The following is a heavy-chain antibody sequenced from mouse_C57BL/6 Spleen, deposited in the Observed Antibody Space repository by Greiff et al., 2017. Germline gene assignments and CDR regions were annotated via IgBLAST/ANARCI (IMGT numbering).Heavy chain of an antibody. J-gene: IGHJ4*01. CDR3: ANYGSTLYAMDY. D-gene: IGHD1-1*01. CDR1: GFTFSDYG. V-gene: IGHV5-17*01. CDR2: ISSGSSTI. Sequence: DVQLVESGGGLVKPGGSLKLSCAASGFTFSDYGMHWVRQAPEKGLEWVAYISSGSSTIYYADTVKGRFTISRDNAKNTLFLQMTSLRSEDTAMYYCANYGSTLYAMDYWGQGTSVTVSS.